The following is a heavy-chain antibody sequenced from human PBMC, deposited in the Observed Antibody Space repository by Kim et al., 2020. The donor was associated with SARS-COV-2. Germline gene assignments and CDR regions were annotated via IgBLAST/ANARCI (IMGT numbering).Heavy chain of an antibody. D-gene: IGHD6-6*01. CDR2: INPSGGST. Sequence: ASVKVSCKASGYTFTSYYMHWVRQAPGQGLEWMGIINPSGGSTSYAQKFQGRVTMTRDTSTSTVYMELSSLRSEDTAVYYCARGNGQLVRSRLGELSNWFDPWGQGTLVTVSS. J-gene: IGHJ5*02. CDR3: ARGNGQLVRSRLGELSNWFDP. CDR1: GYTFTSYY. V-gene: IGHV1-46*01.